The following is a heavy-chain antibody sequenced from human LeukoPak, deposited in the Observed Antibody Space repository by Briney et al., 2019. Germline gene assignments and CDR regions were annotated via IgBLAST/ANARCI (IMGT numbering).Heavy chain of an antibody. D-gene: IGHD3-16*01. V-gene: IGHV3-43*01. CDR2: INWESGGT. CDR3: TKDGGDYPLNY. CDR1: GFTFENYN. Sequence: GGSLRLSCTASGFTFENYNMNWVRQVPGKGLEWVSLINWESGGTFYADSVEGRFTISRDIGKNSLYLQMNSLRAEDTAFYYCTKDGGDYPLNYWGQGTLVTVSS. J-gene: IGHJ4*02.